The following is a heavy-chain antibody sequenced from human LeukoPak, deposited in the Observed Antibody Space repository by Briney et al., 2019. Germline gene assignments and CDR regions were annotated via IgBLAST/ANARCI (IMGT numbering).Heavy chain of an antibody. CDR1: GFTFSSYA. CDR3: ARSRTSYYYDSS. J-gene: IGHJ4*02. Sequence: GGSLRLSCAASGFTFSSYAMSWVRQAPGKGLEWVSYISSSGSTIYYADSVKGRFTISRDNAKNSLYLQMNSLRAEDTAVYYCARSRTSYYYDSSWGQGTLVTVSS. CDR2: ISSSGSTI. V-gene: IGHV3-48*03. D-gene: IGHD3-22*01.